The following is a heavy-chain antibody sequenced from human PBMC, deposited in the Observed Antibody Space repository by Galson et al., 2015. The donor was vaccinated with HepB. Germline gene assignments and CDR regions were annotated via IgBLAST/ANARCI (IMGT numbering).Heavy chain of an antibody. Sequence: SVKVSCKASGYTFTSYGISWVRQAPGQGLEWMGWISAYNGNTNYAQKLQGRVTMTTDTSTSTAYMELRSLRSDDTAVYYCARVMVVGIAAAGTYTYYYYYYMDVWGKGTTVTVSS. V-gene: IGHV1-18*01. CDR1: GYTFTSYG. J-gene: IGHJ6*03. D-gene: IGHD6-13*01. CDR3: ARVMVVGIAAAGTYTYYYYYYMDV. CDR2: ISAYNGNT.